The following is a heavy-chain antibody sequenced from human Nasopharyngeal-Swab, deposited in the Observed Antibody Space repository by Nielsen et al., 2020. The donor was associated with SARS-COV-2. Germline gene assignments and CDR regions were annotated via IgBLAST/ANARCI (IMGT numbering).Heavy chain of an antibody. Sequence: GGSLRLSCAASGFTFSRFGMGWVRQAPGKGLEWVSAISASGVTTYYADSVKGRFTISRDNSKSTLYLQMNSLRAEDTAAYYCAKDLNSNFLNYMDVWGKGTTVSVS. V-gene: IGHV3-23*01. J-gene: IGHJ6*03. CDR1: GFTFSRFG. CDR2: ISASGVTT. CDR3: AKDLNSNFLNYMDV. D-gene: IGHD4-11*01.